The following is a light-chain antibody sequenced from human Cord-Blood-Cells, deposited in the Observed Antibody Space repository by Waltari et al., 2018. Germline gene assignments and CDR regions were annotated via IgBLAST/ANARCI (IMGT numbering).Light chain of an antibody. J-gene: IGLJ3*02. Sequence: QSALTQPASVSGSPGQSITISCTGTSSDVGGYNYVSWYQQHPGKAPELMIYDVSKRPAGVYKRFSGSKSGNTASLTISGLQAEDEADYYCSSYTSSSTWVFGGGTTLTVL. CDR3: SSYTSSSTWV. CDR2: DVS. CDR1: SSDVGGYNY. V-gene: IGLV2-14*01.